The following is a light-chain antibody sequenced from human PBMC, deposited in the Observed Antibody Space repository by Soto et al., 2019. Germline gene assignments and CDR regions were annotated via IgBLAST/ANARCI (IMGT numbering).Light chain of an antibody. CDR3: QQYGSSPLFT. CDR2: GAS. V-gene: IGKV3-20*01. Sequence: EIVLTQSPGTLSLSPGERATLSCRASQSVSSNFLAWYQEKPGQAPRLLMYGASNRATGVPDRFSGSGSGTDFTLTISRLEPEDFAVYYCQQYGSSPLFTFGPGTKVDIK. CDR1: QSVSSNF. J-gene: IGKJ3*01.